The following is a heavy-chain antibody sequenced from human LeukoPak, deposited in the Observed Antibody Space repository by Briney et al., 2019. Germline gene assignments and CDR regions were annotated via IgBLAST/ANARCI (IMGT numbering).Heavy chain of an antibody. Sequence: SETLSLTCTVSGGSISSYYWSWIRQPPGKGLEWIGYIYYSGSTNYNPSLKSRVTISADTSKKQFSLKLSSVTAADTAVYYCARVEARHGNGMDVWGHGTTVTVSS. V-gene: IGHV4-59*01. D-gene: IGHD6-6*01. CDR3: ARVEARHGNGMDV. CDR1: GGSISSYY. CDR2: IYYSGST. J-gene: IGHJ6*02.